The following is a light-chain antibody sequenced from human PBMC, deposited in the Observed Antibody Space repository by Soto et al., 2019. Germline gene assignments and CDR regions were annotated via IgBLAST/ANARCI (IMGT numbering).Light chain of an antibody. V-gene: IGLV2-14*03. J-gene: IGLJ2*01. CDR3: SSYTSSNTVL. Sequence: QSALTQPASVSGSPGQSITISCTGTSSDVGGYNYVSWYQHHPGKAPKLMIYDVTDRPSWISFRFSGSKSGNTASLTISRLQDEDEADYYCSSYTSSNTVLFGGGTKVTVL. CDR1: SSDVGGYNY. CDR2: DVT.